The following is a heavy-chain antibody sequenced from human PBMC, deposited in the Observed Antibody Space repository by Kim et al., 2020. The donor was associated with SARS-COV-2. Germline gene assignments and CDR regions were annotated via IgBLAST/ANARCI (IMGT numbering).Heavy chain of an antibody. CDR3: ARGNTEMQY. V-gene: IGHV1-3*01. J-gene: IGHJ4*02. CDR2: GNT. Sequence: GNTKSSQNFQGRVTITRDTSARTAYMDLSSLRSEDTAVYYCARGNTEMQYWGQGTLVTVSS. D-gene: IGHD4-17*01.